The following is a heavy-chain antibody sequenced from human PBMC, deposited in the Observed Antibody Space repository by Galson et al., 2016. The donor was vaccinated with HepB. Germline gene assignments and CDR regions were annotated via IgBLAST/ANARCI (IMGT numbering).Heavy chain of an antibody. CDR1: GFTFSTYG. CDR3: AGAFDY. J-gene: IGHJ4*02. CDR2: ISHDGTTT. Sequence: SLRLSCAGSGFTFSTYGMHWVRQAPGKGLDWVAVISHDGTTTYSADSVKGRFTISRDNSKHTLYLQMTSLRPEDTAIYYCAGAFDYWGQGILVTVSS. V-gene: IGHV3-30*03.